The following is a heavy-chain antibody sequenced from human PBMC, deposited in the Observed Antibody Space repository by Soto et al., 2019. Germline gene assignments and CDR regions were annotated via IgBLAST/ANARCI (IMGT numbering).Heavy chain of an antibody. V-gene: IGHV4-39*01. J-gene: IGHJ6*02. Sequence: LXLTCPVSGGSISSSSYYWGWIRQPPGKGLEWIGSIYYSGSTYYNPSLKSRVTISVDTSKNQFSLKLSSVTAADTAVYYCARRAAHPYYYYGMDVWGQGTTVTVSS. D-gene: IGHD6-6*01. CDR2: IYYSGST. CDR1: GGSISSSSYY. CDR3: ARRAAHPYYYYGMDV.